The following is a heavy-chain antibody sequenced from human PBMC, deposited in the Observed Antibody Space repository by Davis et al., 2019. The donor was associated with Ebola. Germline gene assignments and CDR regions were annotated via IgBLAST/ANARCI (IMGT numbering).Heavy chain of an antibody. V-gene: IGHV3-30*03. CDR2: ISYDGSNK. J-gene: IGHJ4*02. CDR1: GFTFSSYG. D-gene: IGHD2-15*01. CDR3: EWYYSGY. Sequence: SLKISCAASGFTFSSYGMHWVRQAPGKGLEWVAVISYDGSNKYYADSVKGRFTISRDNSKNTLYLQMNSLRAEDTAVYYCEWYYSGYWGQGTLVTVSS.